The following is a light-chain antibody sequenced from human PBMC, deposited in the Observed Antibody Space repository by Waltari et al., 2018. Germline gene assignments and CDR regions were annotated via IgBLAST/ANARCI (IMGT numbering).Light chain of an antibody. J-gene: IGKJ4*01. CDR2: EAS. CDR3: QSYNHAPLT. Sequence: DIQMTQSPSSLSASLGDPVTISCRASQDISNYVAWYQQIPGKPPRLLVFEASTLQSGVPSRFFGRGSGTEFTLTIRSLQAEDVATYSCQSYNHAPLTFGGGTRVEI. V-gene: IGKV1-27*01. CDR1: QDISNY.